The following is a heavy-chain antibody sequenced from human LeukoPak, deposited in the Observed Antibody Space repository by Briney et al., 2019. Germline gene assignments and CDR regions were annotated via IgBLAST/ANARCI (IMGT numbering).Heavy chain of an antibody. CDR3: ARECPGCSSTSCYFDY. D-gene: IGHD2-2*01. Sequence: ASVMVSCKASGYTFTGYYMHWLRQAPGQGLEWVGWINPNSGGTNDAKKFQGRVNMTWDTSSSKAYMELCRLRSGDTAVYYCARECPGCSSTSCYFDYWGQGTLVTVSS. J-gene: IGHJ4*02. V-gene: IGHV1-2*02. CDR2: INPNSGGT. CDR1: GYTFTGYY.